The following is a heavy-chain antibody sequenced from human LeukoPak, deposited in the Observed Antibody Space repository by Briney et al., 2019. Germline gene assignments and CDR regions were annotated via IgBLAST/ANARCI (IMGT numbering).Heavy chain of an antibody. J-gene: IGHJ3*02. Sequence: SETLSLTCTVSGGSISSSSYYWGWIRQPPGKGLEWIGSIYYSGSTYYNPSLKSRVTISVDTSKNQFSLKLSSVTAADTAVYYCARLSLGYMSNDAFDIWGQGTMVTVSS. D-gene: IGHD3-22*01. V-gene: IGHV4-39*01. CDR2: IYYSGST. CDR1: GGSISSSSYY. CDR3: ARLSLGYMSNDAFDI.